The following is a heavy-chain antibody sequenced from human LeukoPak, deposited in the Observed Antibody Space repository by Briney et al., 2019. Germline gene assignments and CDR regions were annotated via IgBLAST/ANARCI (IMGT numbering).Heavy chain of an antibody. V-gene: IGHV1-58*01. J-gene: IGHJ6*03. CDR1: GFTFTSSA. Sequence: ASVKVSCKASGFTFTSSAVQWVRQARGQRLEWIGWIVVGSGNANYAQKFQERVTITRDMSTSTAYMELSSLRSEDTAVYYCAASNSGSRNYYYMDVWGKGTTVTVSS. CDR2: IVVGSGNA. CDR3: AASNSGSRNYYYMDV. D-gene: IGHD1-26*01.